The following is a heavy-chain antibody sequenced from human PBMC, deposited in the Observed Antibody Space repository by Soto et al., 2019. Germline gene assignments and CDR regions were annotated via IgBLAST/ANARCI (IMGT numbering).Heavy chain of an antibody. Sequence: EVQLVESGGGLVQPGGSLRLSWEASGFTFSDYGGNWDRQAPGKGLEWISYISSGSDSIDYADTVKARFTIARDNAKKSLFLHMTSPRDEDASVYDCARGSTTWEDDYWGQGTLVTVSS. V-gene: IGHV3-48*02. J-gene: IGHJ4*02. D-gene: IGHD1-26*01. CDR1: GFTFSDYG. CDR2: ISSGSDSI. CDR3: ARGSTTWEDDY.